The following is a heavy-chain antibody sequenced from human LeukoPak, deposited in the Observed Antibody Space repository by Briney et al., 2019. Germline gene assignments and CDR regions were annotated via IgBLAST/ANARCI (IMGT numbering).Heavy chain of an antibody. CDR2: INHSGST. CDR3: ARGRSGFWSGYSD. Sequence: SETLSLTCAVYGGSFSGYYWSWIRQPPGKGLEWIGEINHSGSTNYNPSLKSRVTISVDTSKNQFSLKLSSVTAADTAVHYCARGRSGFWSGYSDWGQGTLVTVSS. D-gene: IGHD3-3*01. J-gene: IGHJ4*02. CDR1: GGSFSGYY. V-gene: IGHV4-34*01.